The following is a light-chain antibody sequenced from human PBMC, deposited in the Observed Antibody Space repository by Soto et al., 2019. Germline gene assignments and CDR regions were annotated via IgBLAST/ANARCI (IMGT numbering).Light chain of an antibody. CDR1: SGSIASNY. CDR2: EDN. J-gene: IGLJ3*02. Sequence: NFMLTQPHSVSESPGKTVTISCTRSSGSIASNYVQWYQQRPGSAPTTVIYEDNQRPSGVPARFSGSIDSSSNSASLTISGLRTADEADYYCQSYDSSNRVFGGGTMLTV. CDR3: QSYDSSNRV. V-gene: IGLV6-57*03.